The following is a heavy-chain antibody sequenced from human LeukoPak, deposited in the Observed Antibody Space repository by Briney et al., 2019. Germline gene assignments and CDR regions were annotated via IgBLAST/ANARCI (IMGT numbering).Heavy chain of an antibody. CDR2: IRYDGSNK. CDR1: GFTFSSYG. V-gene: IGHV3-30*02. D-gene: IGHD6-19*01. Sequence: GGSLRLSCAASGFTFSSYGMHWVRQAPGKGLEWVAFIRYDGSNKYYADSVKGRFTISRDNSKNTLYLQMNSLRAEDTAVYYCAREASSGWYEDSWGQGTLVTVSS. CDR3: AREASSGWYEDS. J-gene: IGHJ4*02.